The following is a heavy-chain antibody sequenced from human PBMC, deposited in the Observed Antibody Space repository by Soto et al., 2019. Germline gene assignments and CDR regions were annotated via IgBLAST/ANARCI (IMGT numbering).Heavy chain of an antibody. V-gene: IGHV6-1*01. CDR3: ARERKYQLLSWYWFDP. J-gene: IGHJ5*02. D-gene: IGHD2-2*01. Sequence: QVPLQQSGPGLVTPSQTLSVTCAISGDSVSSNRAAWNWIRQSPSGGLEWLGRTYYKSEGLTDYAVSLNGAITINPDTSESQVSLQLISVTPEDTAVYYCARERKYQLLSWYWFDPVGQGTLVTVSS. CDR1: GDSVSSNRAA. CDR2: TYYKSEGLT.